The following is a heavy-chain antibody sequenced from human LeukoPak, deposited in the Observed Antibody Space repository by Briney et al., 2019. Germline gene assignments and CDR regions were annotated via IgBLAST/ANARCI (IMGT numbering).Heavy chain of an antibody. CDR2: IYYSGST. J-gene: IGHJ3*02. V-gene: IGHV4-59*01. D-gene: IGHD6-13*01. CDR1: GGSFSGYY. Sequence: SETLSLTCAVYGGSFSGYYWSWIRQPPGKGLEWIGYIYYSGSTNYNPSLKSRVTISVDTSKNQFSLKLSSVTAADTAVYYCARGVAAASAFDIWGQGTMVTVSS. CDR3: ARGVAAASAFDI.